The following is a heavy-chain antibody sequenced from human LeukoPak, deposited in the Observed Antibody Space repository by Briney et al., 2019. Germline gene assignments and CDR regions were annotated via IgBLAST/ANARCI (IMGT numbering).Heavy chain of an antibody. CDR2: IKPDGSEA. D-gene: IGHD5-24*01. Sequence: PGGSLRLSCGVSGFTFSDHWMTWVRHAPGKGLEWLASIKPDGSEAYYVDSVKGRFTISRDNAKNSLYLQMNSLRAEGTAVYFCARVSNYIFDIWGQGTMVIVSS. CDR3: ARVSNYIFDI. V-gene: IGHV3-7*01. J-gene: IGHJ3*02. CDR1: GFTFSDHW.